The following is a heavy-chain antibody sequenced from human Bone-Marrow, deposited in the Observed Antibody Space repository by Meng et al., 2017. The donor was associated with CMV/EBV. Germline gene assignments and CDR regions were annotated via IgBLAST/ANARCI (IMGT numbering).Heavy chain of an antibody. CDR1: GFTFGDYA. CDR3: TRMVDVYYDFWSGYYRYFDY. Sequence: GGSLRLSCTASGFTFGDYATSWVRQAPGKGLEWVGFIRSKAYGGTTEYAASVKGRFTISRDDSKSIAYLQMNSLKTEDTAVYYCTRMVDVYYDFWSGYYRYFDYWGQGTLVTVSS. D-gene: IGHD3-3*01. CDR2: IRSKAYGGTT. J-gene: IGHJ4*02. V-gene: IGHV3-49*04.